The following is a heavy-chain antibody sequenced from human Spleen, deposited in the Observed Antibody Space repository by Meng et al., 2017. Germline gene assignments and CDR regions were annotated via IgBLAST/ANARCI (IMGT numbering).Heavy chain of an antibody. Sequence: GGSLRLSCAASGFTFDDYGMSWVRQAPGKGLEWVAVILFDGTKKYYTDSVKGRFTISRDNSKNTLYLEMNSLRLDDTAVYYCARDNPPRGYSYGGIDYWGQGTLVTVSS. V-gene: IGHV3-30*03. CDR3: ARDNPPRGYSYGGIDY. CDR2: ILFDGTKK. J-gene: IGHJ4*02. D-gene: IGHD5-18*01. CDR1: GFTFDDYG.